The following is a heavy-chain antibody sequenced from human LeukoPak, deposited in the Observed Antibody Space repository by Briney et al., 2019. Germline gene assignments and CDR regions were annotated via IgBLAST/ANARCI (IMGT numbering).Heavy chain of an antibody. J-gene: IGHJ1*01. CDR3: ARVGETGTVTMELDL. D-gene: IGHD1-7*01. CDR1: GFPFADYS. Sequence: PGGSLRLSCVASGFPFADYSLQWVRQAPGKGLEWVALMSFDGSFENFADSVKGRFTISRDTARNTLYLHMGSLGVEDSAVYYCARVGETGTVTMELDLWGQGALVTVSS. V-gene: IGHV3-30*04. CDR2: MSFDGSFE.